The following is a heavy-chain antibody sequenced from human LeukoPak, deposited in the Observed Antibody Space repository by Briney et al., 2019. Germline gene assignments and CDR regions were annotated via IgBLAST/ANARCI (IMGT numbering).Heavy chain of an antibody. Sequence: PGGSLRLSCAASGFTVSSNYMSWVRQAPGKGLEWVSVIYSGGSTYYADSVKGRFTISRDNSKNTLYLQMNSLRAEDTAVYYCATGNYYDSSGYPFGFDYWGQVTMVTVSS. J-gene: IGHJ4*02. CDR3: ATGNYYDSSGYPFGFDY. CDR1: GFTVSSNY. D-gene: IGHD3-22*01. CDR2: IYSGGST. V-gene: IGHV3-53*01.